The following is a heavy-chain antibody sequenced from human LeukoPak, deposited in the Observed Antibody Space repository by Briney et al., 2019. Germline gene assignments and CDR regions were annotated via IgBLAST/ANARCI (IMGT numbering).Heavy chain of an antibody. J-gene: IGHJ3*02. CDR3: ARLDMVRGAFDAFDI. CDR2: IYPGDSDT. V-gene: IGHV5-51*01. D-gene: IGHD3-10*01. CDR1: GYSFTSYW. Sequence: GESLKISCKGSGYSFTSYWIGWVRQMPGKGLEWMGIIYPGDSDTRYSPSFQGQVTISADKSISTAYLQWSSLKASDTAMYYCARLDMVRGAFDAFDIWGQGTMVTVSS.